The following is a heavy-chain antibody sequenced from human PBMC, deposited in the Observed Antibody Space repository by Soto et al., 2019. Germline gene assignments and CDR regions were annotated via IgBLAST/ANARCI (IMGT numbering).Heavy chain of an antibody. V-gene: IGHV1-24*01. Sequence: ASVKVSCKVSGYTLTELSMHWVRQAPGKGLEWMGGFDPEDGETIYAQKFQGRVTMTEDTSTDTAYMELSSLRSEDTAVYYCAILVTWIQLWFGAFDIWGQGTMVTVSS. J-gene: IGHJ3*02. CDR2: FDPEDGET. CDR3: AILVTWIQLWFGAFDI. D-gene: IGHD5-18*01. CDR1: GYTLTELS.